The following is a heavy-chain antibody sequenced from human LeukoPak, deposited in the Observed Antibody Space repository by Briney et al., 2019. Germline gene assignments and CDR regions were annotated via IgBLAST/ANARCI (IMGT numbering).Heavy chain of an antibody. CDR3: ARHPSWPDYGGTFDY. D-gene: IGHD4-17*01. Sequence: PSETLSPTCTVSGGSISNYFWSWIRQPPGKGLEWIAYIYSSGNTNYNPSLRGRVTISVDTSKNQFSLRMNSVTAADTAVYYCARHPSWPDYGGTFDYWGQGALVIVSS. V-gene: IGHV4-59*08. J-gene: IGHJ4*02. CDR1: GGSISNYF. CDR2: IYSSGNT.